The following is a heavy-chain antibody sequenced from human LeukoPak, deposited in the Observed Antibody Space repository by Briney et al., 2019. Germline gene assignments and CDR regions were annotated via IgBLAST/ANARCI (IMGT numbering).Heavy chain of an antibody. D-gene: IGHD3-10*01. CDR2: IYYSGST. CDR3: ARMVRAPYGMDV. V-gene: IGHV4-59*08. J-gene: IGHJ6*02. Sequence: RPSETLSLTCTVSGGSISSYYWGWIGQPPGKGLEWIGYIYYSGSTNYNPSLKSRVTISVDTSKNQFSLKLSSVTAADTAVYYCARMVRAPYGMDVWGQGTTVTVSS. CDR1: GGSISSYY.